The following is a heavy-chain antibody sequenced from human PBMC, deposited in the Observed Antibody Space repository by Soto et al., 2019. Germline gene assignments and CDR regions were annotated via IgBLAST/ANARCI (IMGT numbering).Heavy chain of an antibody. V-gene: IGHV4-34*01. J-gene: IGHJ6*02. D-gene: IGHD5-12*01. CDR2: INHSGST. CDR3: ARLQVATYYYYYGMDV. CDR1: CGSFSGYY. Sequence: PSETLSLTCAVYCGSFSGYYWSWIRQPPGKGLEWIGEINHSGSTNYNPSLKSRVTISVDTSKNQFSLKLSSVTAADTAVYYCARLQVATYYYYYGMDVWGQGTTVTVSS.